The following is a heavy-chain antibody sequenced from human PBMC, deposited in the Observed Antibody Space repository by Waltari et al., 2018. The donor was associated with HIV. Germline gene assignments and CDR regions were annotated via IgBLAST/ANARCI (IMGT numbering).Heavy chain of an antibody. D-gene: IGHD3-22*01. CDR3: ARAISYYDSSGYYY. CDR1: GGSFSGYY. Sequence: QVQLQQWGAGLLKPSETLSLTCAVYGGSFSGYYWSWIRQPPGKGLEWIGEINHSRSTNYNPSLKSRVTISVDTSKNQFSLKLSSVTAADTAVYYCARAISYYDSSGYYYWGQGTLVTVSS. J-gene: IGHJ4*02. V-gene: IGHV4-34*01. CDR2: INHSRST.